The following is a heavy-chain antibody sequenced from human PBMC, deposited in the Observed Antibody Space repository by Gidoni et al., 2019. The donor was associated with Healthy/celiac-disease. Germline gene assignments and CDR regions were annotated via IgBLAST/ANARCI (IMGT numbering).Heavy chain of an antibody. J-gene: IGHJ4*02. CDR2: IYYSGST. CDR3: ARSPQYYYGSGSYSDY. D-gene: IGHD3-10*01. Sequence: QVQLQESGPGLVKPSQTLSLTCTVSGGSISSGDYYWSWIRQPPGKGLEWIGYIYYSGSTYYNPSLKSRVTISVDTSKNQFSLKLSSVTAADTAVYYCARSPQYYYGSGSYSDYWGQGTLVTVSS. V-gene: IGHV4-30-4*01. CDR1: GGSISSGDYY.